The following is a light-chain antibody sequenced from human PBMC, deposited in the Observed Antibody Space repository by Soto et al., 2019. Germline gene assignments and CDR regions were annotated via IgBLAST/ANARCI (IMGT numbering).Light chain of an antibody. J-gene: IGKJ4*01. Sequence: EIVLTQSPAILSVSPGERATLSCRASQSISRSLAWYQQKPGQAPRLLISDASTRATGIPARFSGSRSGPEFTLTINSLQSEDFAIYYCQPYSSWPLTFGGGTKVDIK. V-gene: IGKV3-15*01. CDR3: QPYSSWPLT. CDR2: DAS. CDR1: QSISRS.